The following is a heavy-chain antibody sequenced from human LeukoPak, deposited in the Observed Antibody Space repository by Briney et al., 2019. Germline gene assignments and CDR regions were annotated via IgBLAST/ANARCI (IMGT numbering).Heavy chain of an antibody. CDR1: GFSFSRFY. J-gene: IGHJ4*02. V-gene: IGHV3-11*01. CDR3: TRAEGLGPGAHFDQ. Sequence: GGSLRLSCAASGFSFSRFYMSWVRQTPGKALEWISYIPTSGVSVQYADSVRGRFTASRDDAKNSLDLQMDSLRVEDTAVYYCTRAEGLGPGAHFDQWGQGALVIVSS. CDR2: IPTSGVSV.